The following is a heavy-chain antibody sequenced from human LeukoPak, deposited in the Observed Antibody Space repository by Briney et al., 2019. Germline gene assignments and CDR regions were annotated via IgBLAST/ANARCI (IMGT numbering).Heavy chain of an antibody. CDR1: GGSISSYY. V-gene: IGHV4-59*01. Sequence: SETLSLTCTVSGGSISSYYWSWIRQPPGKGLEWIGYIYYSGSTNYNPSLKSRVTISVDTSKNQFSLKLSSVTAADTAVYYCASYSYYYDSSGYFDYWGQGTLATVSS. CDR2: IYYSGST. D-gene: IGHD3-22*01. CDR3: ASYSYYYDSSGYFDY. J-gene: IGHJ4*02.